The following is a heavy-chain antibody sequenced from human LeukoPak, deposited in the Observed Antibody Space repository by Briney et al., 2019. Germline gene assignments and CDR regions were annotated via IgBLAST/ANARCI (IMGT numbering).Heavy chain of an antibody. CDR1: GYTFTKYW. D-gene: IGHD4-17*01. J-gene: IGHJ1*01. Sequence: GESLKISCKGSGYTFTKYWIGWVRQMPGKGLEWMGIIYPGDSDTRYSPSFQGQVTMSVDKSIGTAYLQWRSLQASDTAICYCARDADYGDYDEPSQYWGQGTLVTVSS. CDR2: IYPGDSDT. CDR3: ARDADYGDYDEPSQY. V-gene: IGHV5-51*01.